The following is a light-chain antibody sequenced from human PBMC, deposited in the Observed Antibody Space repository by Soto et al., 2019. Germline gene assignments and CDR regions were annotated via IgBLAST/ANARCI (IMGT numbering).Light chain of an antibody. Sequence: EVVMTQSPATLSVSPGERAALSCRASQSIDSHLAWYRQRPGQAPRLLIYGASTRATGIPARFSGSGSGTEFTLTISSLQSEDVAVYYCQQYSNWPPLTFGGGTKVNI. CDR2: GAS. V-gene: IGKV3D-15*01. CDR1: QSIDSH. J-gene: IGKJ4*01. CDR3: QQYSNWPPLT.